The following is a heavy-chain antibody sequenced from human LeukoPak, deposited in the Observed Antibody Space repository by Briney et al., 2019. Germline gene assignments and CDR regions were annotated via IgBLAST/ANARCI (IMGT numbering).Heavy chain of an antibody. V-gene: IGHV3-23*01. J-gene: IGHJ2*01. CDR3: AKDPYSYGYYWYFDL. CDR1: GFTFSSYA. CDR2: ISGSGGST. Sequence: PGGSLRLSCPVSGFTFSSYAMSWVGQAPGRGLEWVSAISGSGGSTYYADSVKGRFTISRDNSKNTLYLQMNSLRAEDSAVYYCAKDPYSYGYYWYFDLWGRGTLVTVSS. D-gene: IGHD5-18*01.